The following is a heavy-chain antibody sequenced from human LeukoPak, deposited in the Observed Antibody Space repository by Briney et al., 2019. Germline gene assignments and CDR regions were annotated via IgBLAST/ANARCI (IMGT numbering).Heavy chain of an antibody. V-gene: IGHV3-30*04. J-gene: IGHJ2*01. D-gene: IGHD3-10*01. CDR2: ISYDGNNK. CDR3: ARASMVNWYFDI. Sequence: PGGSLRLSCAASGFTFRSSAMHWVRQAPGKGLEWVAIISYDGNNKYYADSAKGRFTISRDISKNTLYLQMNSLRAEDTAVYYCARASMVNWYFDIWGRGTLVTVSS. CDR1: GFTFRSSA.